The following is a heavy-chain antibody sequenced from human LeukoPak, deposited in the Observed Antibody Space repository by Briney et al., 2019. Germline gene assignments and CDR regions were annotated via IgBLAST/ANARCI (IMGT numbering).Heavy chain of an antibody. J-gene: IGHJ4*02. Sequence: ASVKVSCKASGYTFTGYYIHWVRQAPGQGLEWMGWINPNSGGTNYAQKFQGRVTMTRDTSISTAYMELRSLRSDDTAVYYCARTTTTFGGVIASFDYWGQGTLVTVSS. D-gene: IGHD3-16*02. CDR1: GYTFTGYY. CDR2: INPNSGGT. CDR3: ARTTTTFGGVIASFDY. V-gene: IGHV1-2*02.